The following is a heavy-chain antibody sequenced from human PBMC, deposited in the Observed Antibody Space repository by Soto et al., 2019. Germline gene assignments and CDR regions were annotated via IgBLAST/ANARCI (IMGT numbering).Heavy chain of an antibody. CDR1: GYTLTELS. Sequence: GASVKVSCKASGYTLTELSMHWVRQAPGKGLEWMGGFDPEDGETIYAQEFQGRVTMTEDTSTDTAYMELSSLRSEDTAVYYCATGYCSGGSCQSKGGYSYGFQAIYGMDVWGQGTTVTVSS. J-gene: IGHJ6*02. CDR2: FDPEDGET. D-gene: IGHD2-15*01. CDR3: ATGYCSGGSCQSKGGYSYGFQAIYGMDV. V-gene: IGHV1-24*01.